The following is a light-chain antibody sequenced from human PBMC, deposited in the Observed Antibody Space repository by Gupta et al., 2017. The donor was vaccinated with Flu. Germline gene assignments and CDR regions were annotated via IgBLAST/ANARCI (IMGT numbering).Light chain of an antibody. CDR3: QQYNNWPFVT. J-gene: IGKJ4*01. Sequence: ERATLSCRASQSIRSNVAWFQQKPGQAPRLPIYGSSTRATDVPARFSGSGSGTEFTLTISSLQSEDFAVYYCQQYNNWPFVTFGGGTKVEIK. CDR1: QSIRSN. V-gene: IGKV3-15*01. CDR2: GSS.